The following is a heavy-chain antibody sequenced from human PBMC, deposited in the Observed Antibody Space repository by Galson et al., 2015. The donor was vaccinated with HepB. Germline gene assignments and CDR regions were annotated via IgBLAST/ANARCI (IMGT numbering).Heavy chain of an antibody. CDR3: ARCSVGATDYLHDAFDI. CDR2: INPSGGST. D-gene: IGHD1-26*01. Sequence: SVKVSCKASGYTFTSYYMHWVRQAPGQGLEWMGIINPSGGSTSYAQKFQGRVTMTRDTSTSTVYMELSSLRSEDTAVYYCARCSVGATDYLHDAFDIWGQGTMVTVSS. V-gene: IGHV1-46*01. J-gene: IGHJ3*02. CDR1: GYTFTSYY.